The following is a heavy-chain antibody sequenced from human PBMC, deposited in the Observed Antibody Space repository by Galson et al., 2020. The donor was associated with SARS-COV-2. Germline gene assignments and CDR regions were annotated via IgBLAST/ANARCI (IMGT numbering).Heavy chain of an antibody. CDR1: GFNFGDYG. J-gene: IGHJ4*02. Sequence: TGGSLRLSCAASGFNFGDYGMHWVRQAPGKGLEWVSSISWNSDTIGFADSVKGRFTISRDNAKNSLFLQMNSLRAEDTALYYCARDMTPGSSSSGFDYWGQGTLVTVSS. CDR3: ARDMTPGSSSSGFDY. CDR2: ISWNSDTI. D-gene: IGHD6-6*01. V-gene: IGHV3-9*01.